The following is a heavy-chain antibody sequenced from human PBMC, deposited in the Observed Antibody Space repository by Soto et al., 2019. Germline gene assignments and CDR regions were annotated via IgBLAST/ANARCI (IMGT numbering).Heavy chain of an antibody. CDR3: GRERGGGYFDY. CDR2: MNPNSNNT. J-gene: IGHJ4*02. D-gene: IGHD3-16*01. V-gene: IGHV1-8*01. Sequence: QVQLVQSGAEVKKPGASVKVSCKASGYTFTSYDINWVRQATGQGLEWMGWMNPNSNNTGYAQKSQGSLTMTRNTSISKAYMELSSLSSADAAVYYCGRERGGGYFDYWGQGTLVTVSS. CDR1: GYTFTSYD.